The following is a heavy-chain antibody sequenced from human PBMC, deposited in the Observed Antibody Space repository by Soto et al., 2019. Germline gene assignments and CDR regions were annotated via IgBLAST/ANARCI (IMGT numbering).Heavy chain of an antibody. CDR2: INHSGST. Sequence: PSETLSLTCAVYGGSFSGYYWSWIRQPPGKGLEWIGEINHSGSTNYSPSLKSRVTISVDTSKNQFSLKLSSVTAADTAVYYCARVGGILLWFGDRDHYGMDVWGQGTTVTVSS. J-gene: IGHJ6*02. V-gene: IGHV4-34*01. CDR3: ARVGGILLWFGDRDHYGMDV. D-gene: IGHD3-10*01. CDR1: GGSFSGYY.